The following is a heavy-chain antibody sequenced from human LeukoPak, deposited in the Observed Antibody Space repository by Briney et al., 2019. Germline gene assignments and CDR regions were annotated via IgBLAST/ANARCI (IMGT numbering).Heavy chain of an antibody. Sequence: GSSVKVSCKASGGTFSSYAISWVRQAPGQGLEWMGRIIPIFGIANYAQKFQGRVTITADKSTSTAYMELSSLRSEDTAVYYCARYDSSSWYLSYYGMDVWGQGTTVTVSS. D-gene: IGHD6-13*01. CDR1: GGTFSSYA. CDR2: IIPIFGIA. J-gene: IGHJ6*02. V-gene: IGHV1-69*04. CDR3: ARYDSSSWYLSYYGMDV.